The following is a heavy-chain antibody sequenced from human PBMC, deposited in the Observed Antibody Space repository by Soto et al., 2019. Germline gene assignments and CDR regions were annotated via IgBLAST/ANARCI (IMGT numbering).Heavy chain of an antibody. CDR3: ARERPDGSRLDP. J-gene: IGHJ5*02. V-gene: IGHV4-30-4*01. D-gene: IGHD6-13*01. Sequence: PSETLSLTCTVSGGSISIGDYYWSWIRQPPGKGLEWIGYIYYSGSTYYNPSLESRVTISVDTSKNQFSLKLSSVTAADTAVYYCARERPDGSRLDPWGQGTLVTVSS. CDR1: GGSISIGDYY. CDR2: IYYSGST.